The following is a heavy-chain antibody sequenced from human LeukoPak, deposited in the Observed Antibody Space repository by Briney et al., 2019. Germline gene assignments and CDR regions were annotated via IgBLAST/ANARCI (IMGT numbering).Heavy chain of an antibody. CDR3: ARGRIMTTFGGVIVKGPLYFDY. Sequence: SETLSLTCAVYGGSFSGYYWSWIRQPPGKGLEWIGEINHSGSTNYNPSLKSRVTISVDTSKNRFSLKLSSVTAADTAVYYCARGRIMTTFGGVIVKGPLYFDYWGQGTLVTVSS. V-gene: IGHV4-34*01. D-gene: IGHD3-16*02. J-gene: IGHJ4*02. CDR2: INHSGST. CDR1: GGSFSGYY.